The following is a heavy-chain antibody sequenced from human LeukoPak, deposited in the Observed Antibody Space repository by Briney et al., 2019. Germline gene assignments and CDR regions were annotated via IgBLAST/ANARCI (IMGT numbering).Heavy chain of an antibody. D-gene: IGHD3-10*01. CDR1: GFTFGSYA. CDR3: ASSSTLRGVMGYYYGMDV. V-gene: IGHV3-23*01. Sequence: GESLRLSCVASGFTFGSYAMSWVRQAPGKGLEWVSIITNGGATTYYADSVRGRFTISRDNSKNTLYLQMNSLRAEDTAVYYCASSSTLRGVMGYYYGMDVWGQGTTVTVSS. J-gene: IGHJ6*02. CDR2: ITNGGATT.